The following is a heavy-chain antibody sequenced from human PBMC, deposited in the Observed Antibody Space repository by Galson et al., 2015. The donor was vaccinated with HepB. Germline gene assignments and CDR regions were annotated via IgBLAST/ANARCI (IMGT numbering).Heavy chain of an antibody. J-gene: IGHJ4*02. V-gene: IGHV3-23*01. Sequence: SLRLSCAASGFTFSSHAMSWVRQAPGPGLEWISLISGNDGSTTYADSVKGRFTISRDNSKNTLSLQMNSLRAEDTALYYCAKSDCSTIYCYTSDSWGKGILVTVSS. CDR1: GFTFSSHA. D-gene: IGHD2-2*02. CDR2: ISGNDGST. CDR3: AKSDCSTIYCYTSDS.